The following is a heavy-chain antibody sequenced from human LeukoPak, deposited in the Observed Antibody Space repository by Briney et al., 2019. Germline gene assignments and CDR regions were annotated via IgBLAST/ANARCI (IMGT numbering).Heavy chain of an antibody. Sequence: GGSLRLSCAASGFTFSSYGMHWVHQAPGKGLEWVAVISYDGSNKYYADSVKGRFTISRDNSKNTLYLQMNSLRAEDTAVYYCARDRRGSGSSFDYWGQGTLVTVSS. D-gene: IGHD3-10*01. J-gene: IGHJ4*02. CDR1: GFTFSSYG. V-gene: IGHV3-30*03. CDR2: ISYDGSNK. CDR3: ARDRRGSGSSFDY.